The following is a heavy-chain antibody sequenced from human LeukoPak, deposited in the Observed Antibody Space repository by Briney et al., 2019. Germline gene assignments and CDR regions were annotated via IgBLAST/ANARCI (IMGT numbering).Heavy chain of an antibody. CDR1: GYSFTTYW. Sequence: GESLKISCETSGYSFTTYWIGWVRQMPGTGLEWVGAIYPDDSDSRYSPSFQGQVVISADRSIRTAYLQWNSLKTSDTAMYYCVRQRGSSGTINHYDPWGQGTLVTVSS. J-gene: IGHJ5*02. CDR2: IYPDDSDS. D-gene: IGHD3-10*01. V-gene: IGHV5-51*01. CDR3: VRQRGSSGTINHYDP.